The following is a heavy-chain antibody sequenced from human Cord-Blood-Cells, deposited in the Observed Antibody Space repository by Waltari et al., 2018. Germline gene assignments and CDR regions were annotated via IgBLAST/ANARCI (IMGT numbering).Heavy chain of an antibody. CDR2: IYHSGST. J-gene: IGHJ4*02. CDR1: GYSISSGSY. V-gene: IGHV4-38-2*02. CDR3: AREADY. Sequence: QVQLQESGPGLVKPSETLSLTCAVSGYSISSGSYWEWIGSIYHSGSTYYNPSLKSRVTISVDTSKNQFSLKLSSVTAADTAVYYCAREADYWGQGTLVTVSS.